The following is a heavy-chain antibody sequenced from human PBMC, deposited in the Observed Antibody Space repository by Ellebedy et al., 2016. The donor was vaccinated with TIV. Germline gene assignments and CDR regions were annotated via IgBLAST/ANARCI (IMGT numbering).Heavy chain of an antibody. CDR2: IIPILGIA. CDR1: GGTFSSYA. J-gene: IGHJ4*02. CDR3: ARISRITIFGVVN. D-gene: IGHD3-3*01. V-gene: IGHV1-69*04. Sequence: AASVKVSCKASGGTFSSYAISWVRQAPGQGLEWMGRIIPILGIANYAQKFQGRVTITADKSTSTAYMELSSLRSEDTAVYYCARISRITIFGVVNWGQGTLVTVSS.